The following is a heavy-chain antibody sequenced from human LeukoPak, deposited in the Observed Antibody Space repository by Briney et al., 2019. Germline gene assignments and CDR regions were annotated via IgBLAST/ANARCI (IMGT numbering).Heavy chain of an antibody. CDR3: ARELPVSSYFDY. CDR2: IWYDGSNK. Sequence: GRSLRLSCAASGFTFSSYGMHWVRQAPGKGLEWVAVIWYDGSNKYYADSVKGRFTISRDNSKNTLYLQMNSLRAEDTAVYYCARELPVSSYFDYWGQGTLVTVSS. CDR1: GFTFSSYG. D-gene: IGHD2-15*01. V-gene: IGHV3-33*01. J-gene: IGHJ4*02.